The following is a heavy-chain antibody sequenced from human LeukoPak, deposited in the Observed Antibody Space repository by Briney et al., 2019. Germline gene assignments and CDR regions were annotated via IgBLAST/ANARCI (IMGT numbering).Heavy chain of an antibody. J-gene: IGHJ4*02. V-gene: IGHV3-23*01. Sequence: GGSLRLSCAASRFTFSSYAMSWVRQAPGKGLEWVSSISGSGGSTYYADSVKGRFTISRDNSKNTLYLQMNSLRAEDTAVYYCANIVAAVFDYWGQGTLVTVSS. CDR1: RFTFSSYA. D-gene: IGHD6-13*01. CDR3: ANIVAAVFDY. CDR2: ISGSGGST.